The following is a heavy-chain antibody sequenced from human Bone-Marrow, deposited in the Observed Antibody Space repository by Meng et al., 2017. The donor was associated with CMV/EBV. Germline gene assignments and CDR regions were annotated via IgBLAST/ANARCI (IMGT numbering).Heavy chain of an antibody. V-gene: IGHV1-69*10. J-gene: IGHJ6*01. CDR2: LIPMLGIT. CDR1: GGTFSSYA. D-gene: IGHD7-27*01. Sequence: SVKVFCKASGGTFSSYAISWVRQAPGQGLEWMGGLIPMLGITNYAQKFQGRVTITADKSTSTAYMELRSLRTEDTAVYYCARDQGGRLGKNYYYYYGMDVWGQGTTVTVSS. CDR3: ARDQGGRLGKNYYYYYGMDV.